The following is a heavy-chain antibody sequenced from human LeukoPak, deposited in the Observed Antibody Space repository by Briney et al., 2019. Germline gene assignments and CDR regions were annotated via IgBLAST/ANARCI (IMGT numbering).Heavy chain of an antibody. D-gene: IGHD5-12*01. Sequence: SVNVSCKVSGGTFSSYPISWVRQAPGQGLEWMGEITPIFGEAQNAEKFQGRVTITADEPTSTVYMELTSLRLDDTAMYYCARNSRVASTSGLNYWGQGTLVTVSS. CDR1: GGTFSSYP. CDR3: ARNSRVASTSGLNY. J-gene: IGHJ4*02. CDR2: ITPIFGEA. V-gene: IGHV1-69*01.